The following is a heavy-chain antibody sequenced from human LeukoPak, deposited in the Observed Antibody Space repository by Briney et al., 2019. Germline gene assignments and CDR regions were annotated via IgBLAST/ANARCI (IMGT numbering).Heavy chain of an antibody. CDR3: ASNYYGSGSYPDY. V-gene: IGHV4-34*01. Sequence: SETLSLTCAVYGGSFSGYYWSWIRQPPGKGLEWIGEINHSGSTNHNPSLKSRVTISVDTSKNQFSLKLSSVTAADTAVYYCASNYYGSGSYPDYWGQGTLVTVSS. D-gene: IGHD3-10*01. J-gene: IGHJ4*02. CDR1: GGSFSGYY. CDR2: INHSGST.